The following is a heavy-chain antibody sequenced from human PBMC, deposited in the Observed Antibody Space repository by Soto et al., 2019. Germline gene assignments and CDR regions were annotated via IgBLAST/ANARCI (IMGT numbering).Heavy chain of an antibody. J-gene: IGHJ4*02. D-gene: IGHD4-17*01. CDR1: GGSISSSSYY. Sequence: SETLSLTCTVSGGSISSSSYYWGWIRQPPGKGLEWIGSIYYSGSTYYNPSLKSRVTISVDTSKNQFSLKLSSVTAADTAVYYCARLTTGPLDYGDYVWGFGFDYWGQGTLVTVSS. CDR2: IYYSGST. V-gene: IGHV4-39*01. CDR3: ARLTTGPLDYGDYVWGFGFDY.